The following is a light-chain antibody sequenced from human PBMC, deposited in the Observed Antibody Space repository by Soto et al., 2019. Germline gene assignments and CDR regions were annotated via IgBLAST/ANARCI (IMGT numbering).Light chain of an antibody. CDR3: QQYASLPRT. V-gene: IGKV3-20*01. J-gene: IGKJ1*01. CDR1: QAVNTR. Sequence: EIVLTQSPATLSSFPGDRVTLSCMASQAVNTRLAWYQHKPGQTPRLLIYGASSRATGIPDRFSGSGSGTDFTLTISRLEPEDFAVYYCQQYASLPRTFGQGTKVDIK. CDR2: GAS.